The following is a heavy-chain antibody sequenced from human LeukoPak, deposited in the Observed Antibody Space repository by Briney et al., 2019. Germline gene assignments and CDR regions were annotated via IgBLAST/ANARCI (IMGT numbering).Heavy chain of an antibody. J-gene: IGHJ4*02. V-gene: IGHV4-38-2*02. D-gene: IGHD3-22*01. Sequence: PSETLSLTCTVSGYSISSGYYWGWIRRPPGKGLEWIGSIYHSGSAFYNPSLKSRVTMSVDTSKNEFSLKLNSVTAADTAVYYCARSGGPYYDSSGYYPPLTRWGQGTLVTVSS. CDR1: GYSISSGYY. CDR2: IYHSGSA. CDR3: ARSGGPYYDSSGYYPPLTR.